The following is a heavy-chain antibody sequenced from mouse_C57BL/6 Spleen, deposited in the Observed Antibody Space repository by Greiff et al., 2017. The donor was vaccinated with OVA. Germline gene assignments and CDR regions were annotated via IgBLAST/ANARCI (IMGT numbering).Heavy chain of an antibody. CDR1: GYTFTSYG. CDR3: ARRGGKNGNFEDFDT. J-gene: IGHJ2*01. CDR2: IYPRSGNT. D-gene: IGHD2-1*01. V-gene: IGHV1-81*01. Sequence: QVQLQQSGAELARPGASVKLSCKASGYTFTSYGISWVKQRTGQGLEWIGEIYPRSGNTYYNEKFKGKATLTADKSSSTAYMELRSLTSEDSAVYFCARRGGKNGNFEDFDTWAQATTPPASS.